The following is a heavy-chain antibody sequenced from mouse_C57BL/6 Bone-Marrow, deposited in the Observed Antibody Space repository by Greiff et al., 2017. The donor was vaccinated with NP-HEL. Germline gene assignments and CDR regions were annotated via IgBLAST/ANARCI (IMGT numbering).Heavy chain of an antibody. CDR3: ARREGYGSPFAY. CDR1: GYTFTSYG. CDR2: IYPRSGNT. V-gene: IGHV1-81*01. D-gene: IGHD1-1*01. Sequence: QVHVKQSGAELARPGASVKLSCKASGYTFTSYGISWVKQRTGQGLEWIGEIYPRSGNTYYNEKFKGKATLTADKSSSTAYMELRSLTSEDSAVYFCARREGYGSPFAYWGQGTLVTVSA. J-gene: IGHJ3*01.